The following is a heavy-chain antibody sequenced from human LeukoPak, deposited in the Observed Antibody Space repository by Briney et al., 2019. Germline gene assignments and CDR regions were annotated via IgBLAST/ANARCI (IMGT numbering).Heavy chain of an antibody. CDR1: GGTFSSYA. V-gene: IGHV1-69*05. Sequence: SVKVSCKASGGTFSSYAISWVRQAPGQGLEWMGGIIPIFGTANYAQKFQGRVTITTDESTSTAYMELSSLRSEDTAVYYCARANIYCSSTSCPYYMDVWGKGTTVTVSS. CDR3: ARANIYCSSTSCPYYMDV. D-gene: IGHD2-2*01. CDR2: IIPIFGTA. J-gene: IGHJ6*03.